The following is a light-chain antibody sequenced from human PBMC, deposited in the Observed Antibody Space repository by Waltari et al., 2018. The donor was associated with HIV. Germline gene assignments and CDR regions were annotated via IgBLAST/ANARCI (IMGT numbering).Light chain of an antibody. V-gene: IGLV1-40*01. CDR1: SSNIGAGYD. J-gene: IGLJ3*02. CDR2: VNS. CDR3: QSYDSSLSGSKV. Sequence: QSVLTQPPSVSGAPGQRVTISCTGSSSNIGAGYDVHWYQQLPGTAPKPLIHVNSNRPSGCPYRFSGSKSGTSASLAITGLQAEDEADYYCQSYDSSLSGSKVFGGGTKLTVL.